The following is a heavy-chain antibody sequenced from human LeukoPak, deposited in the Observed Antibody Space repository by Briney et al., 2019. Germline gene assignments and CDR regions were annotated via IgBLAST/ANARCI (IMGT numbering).Heavy chain of an antibody. Sequence: ASVKVSCKASGYTFINNWMHWVRQAPGQGLEWIGLINPTGTGTLYAQKFQGRVTMTRDMSTITDYMEFSSLRAEDTAVYYCAREDYYDSGSFDPWGQGTLVTVSS. J-gene: IGHJ5*02. D-gene: IGHD3-22*01. V-gene: IGHV1-46*01. CDR3: AREDYYDSGSFDP. CDR2: INPTGTGT. CDR1: GYTFINNW.